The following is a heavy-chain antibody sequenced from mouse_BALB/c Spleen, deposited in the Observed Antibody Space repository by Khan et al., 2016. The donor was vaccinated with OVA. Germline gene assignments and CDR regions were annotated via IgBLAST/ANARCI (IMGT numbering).Heavy chain of an antibody. V-gene: IGHV1-4*01. CDR2: IIPSTVYT. CDR3: ARDFHCYGSRGAMDN. J-gene: IGHJ4*01. CDR1: GYTFTSYT. Sequence: QVQLQQSGAELARPGASVKMSCKASGYTFTSYTMHWVKQRPGQGLEWIGYIIPSTVYTNYNQKFKDKATLTADKSSSTAYMQLSSLTSEDSAVXECARDFHCYGSRGAMDNWSQGTSVTVTS. D-gene: IGHD1-1*01.